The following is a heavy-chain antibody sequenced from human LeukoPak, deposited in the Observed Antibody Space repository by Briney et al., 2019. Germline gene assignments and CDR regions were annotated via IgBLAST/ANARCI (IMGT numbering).Heavy chain of an antibody. Sequence: SETLSLTCTVSGYSISSGYYWGWIRQPPGKGLEWIGSIYHSGSTYYNPSLKSRVTISVDTSKNQFSLKLSSATAADTAVYYCARGVAYGDYGSDYWGQGTLVTVSS. CDR2: IYHSGST. J-gene: IGHJ4*02. D-gene: IGHD4-17*01. CDR3: ARGVAYGDYGSDY. V-gene: IGHV4-38-2*02. CDR1: GYSISSGYY.